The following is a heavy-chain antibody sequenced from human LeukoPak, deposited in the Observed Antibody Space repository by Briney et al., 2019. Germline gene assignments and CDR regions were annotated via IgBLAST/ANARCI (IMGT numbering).Heavy chain of an antibody. CDR2: ISSSGSTI. J-gene: IGHJ4*02. Sequence: GGSLRLSCAASGFTFSSYEMNWVRQAPGKGLEWVSYISSSGSTIYYADSVKGRFTISRDSAKNSLYLQMNSLRAEDTAGYYCAKGRNDYGDAALNYWGQGTLVTVSS. CDR3: AKGRNDYGDAALNY. V-gene: IGHV3-48*03. CDR1: GFTFSSYE. D-gene: IGHD4-17*01.